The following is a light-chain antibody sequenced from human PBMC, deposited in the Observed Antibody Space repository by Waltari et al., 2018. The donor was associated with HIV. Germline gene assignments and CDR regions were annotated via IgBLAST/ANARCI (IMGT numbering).Light chain of an antibody. CDR1: QSIGRW. Sequence: DIRMTQSPSTVSASVGNSIAITCRASQSIGRWLAWYQQKPGEAPKLLIYETSTLEIGVPSIFSGSGSGTEFTLTVSRLQPEDFATYYCQQYNSHSRTFGQGTKVEIK. J-gene: IGKJ1*01. CDR2: ETS. CDR3: QQYNSHSRT. V-gene: IGKV1-5*03.